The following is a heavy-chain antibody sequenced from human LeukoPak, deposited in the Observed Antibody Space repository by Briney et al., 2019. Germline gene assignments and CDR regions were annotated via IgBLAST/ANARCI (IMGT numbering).Heavy chain of an antibody. CDR2: INPNSGGT. CDR1: GYTFTGYY. V-gene: IGHV1-2*02. Sequence: GVSVKVSCKASGYTFTGYYMHWVRQAPGQGLEWMRWINPNSGGTNYAQKFQGRVTMTRDTSISTAYMELRSLRSDDTAVYYCARDDYYDSSGYQVWFDPWGQGTLVTVSS. CDR3: ARDDYYDSSGYQVWFDP. J-gene: IGHJ5*02. D-gene: IGHD3-22*01.